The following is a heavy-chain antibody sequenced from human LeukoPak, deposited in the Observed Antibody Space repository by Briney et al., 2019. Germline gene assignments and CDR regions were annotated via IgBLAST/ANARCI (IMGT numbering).Heavy chain of an antibody. D-gene: IGHD2-2*01. CDR1: GGTFSSYA. Sequence: ASVKVSCKASGGTFSSYAFSWVRQAPGQGLEWMGGIIPIFGTANYAQKFQGRVTITTDESTSTAYMELSSLRSEDTAVYYCASSHLVYCSSTSCYFGYWGQGTLVTVSS. V-gene: IGHV1-69*05. CDR2: IIPIFGTA. J-gene: IGHJ4*02. CDR3: ASSHLVYCSSTSCYFGY.